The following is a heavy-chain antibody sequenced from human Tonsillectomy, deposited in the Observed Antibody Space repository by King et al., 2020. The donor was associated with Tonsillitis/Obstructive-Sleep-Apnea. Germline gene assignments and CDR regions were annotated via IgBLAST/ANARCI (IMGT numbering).Heavy chain of an antibody. J-gene: IGHJ6*02. Sequence: VQLVESGGGLVQPGGSLRLSCAASGFTFSSYAMSWVRQAPGKGLEWVSSLSGSGGSTYYANSLKGRFTISRDNSKNTLFLQMNSLIAEDTAVYFCARTGTTSDDAMDVWGQGTTVTVSS. CDR1: GFTFSSYA. CDR2: LSGSGGST. V-gene: IGHV3-23*04. CDR3: ARTGTTSDDAMDV. D-gene: IGHD1-1*01.